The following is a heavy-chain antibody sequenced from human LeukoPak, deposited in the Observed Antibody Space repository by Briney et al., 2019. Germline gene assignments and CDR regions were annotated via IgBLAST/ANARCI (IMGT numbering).Heavy chain of an antibody. J-gene: IGHJ6*03. D-gene: IGHD3-10*01. CDR2: IYYSGST. CDR3: ARAAMVRGVSYLPYYYYYYMDV. V-gene: IGHV4-59*01. CDR1: GGSISSYY. Sequence: SETLSLTCTVSGGSISSYYWSWIRQPPGKGLEWIGYIYYSGSTNYNPSLKSRVTISVDTSKKQFSLKLSSVTTADTAVYYCARAAMVRGVSYLPYYYYYYMDVWGKGTTVTISS.